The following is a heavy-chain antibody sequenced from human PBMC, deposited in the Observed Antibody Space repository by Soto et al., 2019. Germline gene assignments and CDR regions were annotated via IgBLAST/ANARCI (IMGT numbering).Heavy chain of an antibody. J-gene: IGHJ6*02. V-gene: IGHV1-2*06. D-gene: IGHD2-15*01. CDR3: ARSPYSLEGDGQHYYYGMDL. CDR1: GGSFSTNE. CDR2: IFPNVGTA. Sequence: QVHLEQSGAEMKKPGTSVKISCKASGGSFSTNEIDWVRQAPGQGLEWMGRIFPNVGTADYAQKFQGRVTLTWDTSSSAGYLDLSRLRSDDTAVYYCARSPYSLEGDGQHYYYGMDLWGLGTTVTVSS.